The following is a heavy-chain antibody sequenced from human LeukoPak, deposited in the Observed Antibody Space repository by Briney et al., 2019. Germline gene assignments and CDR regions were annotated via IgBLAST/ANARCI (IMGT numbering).Heavy chain of an antibody. CDR1: GFIFSNYG. CDR2: IQYNGTNK. CDR3: VKDIRRGYNFGYDQFAY. V-gene: IGHV3-30*02. J-gene: IGHJ4*02. Sequence: PGGSLRLSCAASGFIFSNYGMHWVRQAPGKGLEWVAFIQYNGTNKDYADSVKGRFTISRDNSKNTVSLQMNSLKPVDTALYYCVKDIRRGYNFGYDQFAYWGQGTLVTVSS. D-gene: IGHD5-18*01.